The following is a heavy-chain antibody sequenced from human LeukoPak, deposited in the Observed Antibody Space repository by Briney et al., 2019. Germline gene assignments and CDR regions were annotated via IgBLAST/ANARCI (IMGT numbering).Heavy chain of an antibody. CDR1: GGSTSSSSYY. V-gene: IGHV4-39*07. D-gene: IGHD3-22*01. J-gene: IGHJ4*02. CDR2: ISYRGST. Sequence: PSETLSLTCTVSGGSTSSSSYYWAWIRQPPGKGLEWIGSISYRGSTYYNPSLKSRVTISVDTSKKQFSLKLTSLTAADTAVYYCAREDSSGYLGYWGQGTLVTVSS. CDR3: AREDSSGYLGY.